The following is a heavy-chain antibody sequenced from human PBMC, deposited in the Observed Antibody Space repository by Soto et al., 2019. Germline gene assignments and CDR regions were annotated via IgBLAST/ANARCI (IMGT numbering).Heavy chain of an antibody. CDR1: GFTFSSYG. J-gene: IGHJ4*02. V-gene: IGHV3-30*18. Sequence: QVQLVESGGGVVQPGRSLRLSCAASGFTFSSYGMHWVRQAPGKGLEWVAVISYDGSNKYYADSVKGRFTISRDNSKNKLYLQMNSLRAEDTAVYYCAKDHDRSSCFDYWGQGTLVTVSS. D-gene: IGHD3-22*01. CDR2: ISYDGSNK. CDR3: AKDHDRSSCFDY.